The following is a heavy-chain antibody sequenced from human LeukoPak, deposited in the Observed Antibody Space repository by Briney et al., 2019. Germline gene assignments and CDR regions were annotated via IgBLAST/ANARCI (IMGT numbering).Heavy chain of an antibody. CDR2: INPNSGGT. D-gene: IGHD6-13*01. CDR1: GYTFTGYY. V-gene: IGHV1-2*02. J-gene: IGHJ4*02. CDR3: ARDLAGYSSSRDFDY. Sequence: ASVKVSCKASGYTFTGYYMHWVRQAPGQGLEWMGWINPNSGGTNYAQKFQSRVTMTRDTSISTAYMELSRLRSDDTAVYYCARDLAGYSSSRDFDYWGQGTLVTVSS.